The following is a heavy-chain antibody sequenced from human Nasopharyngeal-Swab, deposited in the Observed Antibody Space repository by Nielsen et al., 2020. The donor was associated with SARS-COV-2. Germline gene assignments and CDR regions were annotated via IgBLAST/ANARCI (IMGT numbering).Heavy chain of an antibody. J-gene: IGHJ4*02. D-gene: IGHD2-2*01. V-gene: IGHV4-39*01. CDR2: IDDSGTT. CDR3: ARRVVSPEFYFDY. Sequence: WIRQPPGKGLEWIGNIDDSGTTFYSPSLKTRVTLSADTSQNQFSLNLISVTAADTAVYYCARRVVSPEFYFDYWGQGALVTVSS.